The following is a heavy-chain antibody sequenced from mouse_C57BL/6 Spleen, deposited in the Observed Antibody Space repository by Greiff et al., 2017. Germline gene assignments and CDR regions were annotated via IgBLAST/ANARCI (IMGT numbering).Heavy chain of an antibody. J-gene: IGHJ4*01. CDR3: ATLLWPTRDYYARDY. CDR1: GYAFSSSW. V-gene: IGHV1-82*01. CDR2: IYPGDGDT. D-gene: IGHD1-1*02. Sequence: QVQLQQSGPELVKPGASVKISCKASGYAFSSSWMNWVKQRPGQGLEWIGRIYPGDGDTNYNGKFKGKATLTADKSSSTAYMQLSSLTSEDSAVYFCATLLWPTRDYYARDYWGQGTSVTVSS.